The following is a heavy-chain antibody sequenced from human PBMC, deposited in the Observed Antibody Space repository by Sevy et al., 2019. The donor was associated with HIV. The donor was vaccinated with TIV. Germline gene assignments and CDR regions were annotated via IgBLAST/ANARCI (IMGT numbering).Heavy chain of an antibody. CDR3: AKDSGISAQIVVALSY. CDR1: GVTFSSYA. V-gene: IGHV3-23*01. Sequence: GGSLRLSCADSGVTFSSYAMSWVRQAPGKGLEWVSTISGHGGSTYYAGAVKGRFTISRDNSKKRVYLQMNSLRAEDTAVDYCAKDSGISAQIVVALSYWGQGTQVTVSS. J-gene: IGHJ4*02. CDR2: ISGHGGST. D-gene: IGHD3-22*01.